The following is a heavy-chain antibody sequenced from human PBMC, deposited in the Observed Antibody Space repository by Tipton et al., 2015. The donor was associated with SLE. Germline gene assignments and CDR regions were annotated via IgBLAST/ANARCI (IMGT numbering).Heavy chain of an antibody. CDR1: GASVRSGGYH. Sequence: TLSLTCTVSGASVRSGGYHWSWIRQAAGQGLEWIGQMYSSGSTSYNPSLASQVTVSVDPSKNQFSLEMTSVTAADTAVYYWAALCDGGSCHAWRQGMWVIVSS. CDR2: MYSSGST. V-gene: IGHV4-61*09. D-gene: IGHD2-15*01. CDR3: AALCDGGSCHA. J-gene: IGHJ4*02.